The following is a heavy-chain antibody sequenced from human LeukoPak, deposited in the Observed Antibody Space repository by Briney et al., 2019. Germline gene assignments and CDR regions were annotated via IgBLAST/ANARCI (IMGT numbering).Heavy chain of an antibody. V-gene: IGHV4-39*01. D-gene: IGHD5-12*01. CDR3: AAPRGYSGYDLSGDDAFDI. CDR1: GGSISSSSYY. J-gene: IGHJ3*02. Sequence: SETLSLTCTVSGGSISSSSYYWGRIRQPPGKGLEWIGSIYYSGSTYYNPSLKSRVTISVDTSKNQFSLKLSSVTAAGTAVYYCAAPRGYSGYDLSGDDAFDIWGQGTMVTVSS. CDR2: IYYSGST.